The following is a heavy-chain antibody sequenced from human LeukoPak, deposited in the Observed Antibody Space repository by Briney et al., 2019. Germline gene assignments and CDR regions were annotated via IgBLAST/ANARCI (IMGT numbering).Heavy chain of an antibody. V-gene: IGHV3-33*01. Sequence: GGSLRLSCAASGFTFSAYGTHWVRQAPGKGLEWVAVIWRDGSNENYPDSVKGRFTISRDNSKNTLFLQMNSLRTEDTAVYYCARDFGARPFDIWGQGTMVTVSS. CDR3: ARDFGARPFDI. CDR1: GFTFSAYG. D-gene: IGHD3-10*01. CDR2: IWRDGSNE. J-gene: IGHJ3*02.